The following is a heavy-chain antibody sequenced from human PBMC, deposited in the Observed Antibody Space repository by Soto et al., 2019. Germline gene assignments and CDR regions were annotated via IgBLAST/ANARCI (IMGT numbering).Heavy chain of an antibody. CDR1: GFTFSSYS. D-gene: IGHD2-2*01. CDR2: ISSSSSYI. Sequence: EVQLVESGGGLVKPGGSLRLSCAASGFTFSSYSMNWVRQAPGKGLEWVSSISSSSSYIYYADSVKGRFTISRDNAKNSLYLQMNSLRAEDTAVYYYARVVVVPAAGIDYWGQGTLVTVSS. J-gene: IGHJ4*02. V-gene: IGHV3-21*01. CDR3: ARVVVVPAAGIDY.